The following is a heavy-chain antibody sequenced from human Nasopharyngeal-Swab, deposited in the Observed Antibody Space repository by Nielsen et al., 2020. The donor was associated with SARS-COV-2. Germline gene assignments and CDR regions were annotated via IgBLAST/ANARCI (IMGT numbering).Heavy chain of an antibody. J-gene: IGHJ6*02. V-gene: IGHV3-23*03. D-gene: IGHD2-15*01. Sequence: IRQPPGKGLEWVSVIYSGGSSTYYADSVKGRFTISRDNSKNTLYLQMNSLRAEDTAVYYCAKDQGALYCSGGSCYSGPQSNYYYGMDVWGQGTTVTVSS. CDR2: IYSGGSST. CDR3: AKDQGALYCSGGSCYSGPQSNYYYGMDV.